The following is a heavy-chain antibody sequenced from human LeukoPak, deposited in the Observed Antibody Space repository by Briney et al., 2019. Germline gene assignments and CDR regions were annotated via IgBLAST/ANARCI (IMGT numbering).Heavy chain of an antibody. CDR2: IYYSGST. D-gene: IGHD6-13*01. V-gene: IGHV4-39*01. J-gene: IGHJ5*02. CDR3: ARSVPIAAAGTDWFDP. Sequence: PSETLPLTCIVSGGSISSSSYYWGWIRQPPGKGLEWIGSIYYSGSTYYNPSLKSRVTISVDTSKNQFSLKLSSVTAADTAVYYCARSVPIAAAGTDWFDPWGQGTLVTVSS. CDR1: GGSISSSSYY.